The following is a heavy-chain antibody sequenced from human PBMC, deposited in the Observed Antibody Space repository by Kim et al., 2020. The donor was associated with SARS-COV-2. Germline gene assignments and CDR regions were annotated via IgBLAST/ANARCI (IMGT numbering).Heavy chain of an antibody. CDR3: AREAAITMVRGVHAFDI. Sequence: VKGRFTISRDNSKNPLYLQMNSLRAEDTAVYYCAREAAITMVRGVHAFDIWGQGTMVTVSS. J-gene: IGHJ3*02. D-gene: IGHD3-10*01. V-gene: IGHV3-30*01.